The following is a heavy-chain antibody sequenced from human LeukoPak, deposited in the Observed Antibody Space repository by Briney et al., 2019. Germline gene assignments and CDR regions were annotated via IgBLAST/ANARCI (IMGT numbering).Heavy chain of an antibody. CDR1: GYTFTSYG. J-gene: IGHJ4*02. V-gene: IGHV1-18*03. CDR2: ISAYNGNT. D-gene: IGHD5-12*01. Sequence: ASVKVSCKASGYTFTSYGISWVRQAPGQGLEWMGWISAYNGNTNYAQKLQGRVTMTTDTSTSTAYMELRSLRSDDMAVYYCAISVHSGYDLHNYDYWGQGTLVTVSS. CDR3: AISVHSGYDLHNYDY.